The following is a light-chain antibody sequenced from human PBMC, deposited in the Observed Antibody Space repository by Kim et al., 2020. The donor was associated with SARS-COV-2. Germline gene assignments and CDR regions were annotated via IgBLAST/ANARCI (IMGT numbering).Light chain of an antibody. V-gene: IGKV3-20*01. CDR1: QSVSSNY. Sequence: SPGERAALSCRASQSVSSNYLAWYQQKPGQAPRLLIYGASTRATDIPDRFSGSGSGTDFTLTISRLEPEDFAVYYCQRYSITSRTFGQGTKVDIK. J-gene: IGKJ1*01. CDR2: GAS. CDR3: QRYSITSRT.